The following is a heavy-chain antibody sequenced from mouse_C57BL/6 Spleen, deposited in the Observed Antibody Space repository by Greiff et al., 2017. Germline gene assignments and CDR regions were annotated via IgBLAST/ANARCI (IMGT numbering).Heavy chain of an antibody. D-gene: IGHD1-1*01. Sequence: QVQLQQPGAELVKPGASVKLSCKASGYTFTSYWMHWVKQRPGQGLEWIGMIHPNSGSTNYNEKVKSKATLTVDKSSSTAYMQLSSLTSEDSAVYYCASPYYYGSSYQNYFDDWGQGTTLTVSS. V-gene: IGHV1-64*01. J-gene: IGHJ2*01. CDR3: ASPYYYGSSYQNYFDD. CDR2: IHPNSGST. CDR1: GYTFTSYW.